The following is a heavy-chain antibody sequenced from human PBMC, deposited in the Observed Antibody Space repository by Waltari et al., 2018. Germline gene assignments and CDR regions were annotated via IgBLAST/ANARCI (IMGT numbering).Heavy chain of an antibody. CDR3: TRQWIDGLVTDNYNPWDS. CDR2: VDYSGNI. J-gene: IGHJ4*02. D-gene: IGHD3-9*01. CDR1: GVPVDSSRCF. V-gene: IGHV4-39*01. Sequence: QLPESGPGLVKPSQTLYLTCTVSGVPVDSSRCFWGWFRQPPGRGLEWIGNVDYSGNIHYNPALRCPGAMSVVTPEDQVSLGLSSMTVADTAVYYWTRQWIDGLVTDNYNPWDSWGRGTPVIVSS.